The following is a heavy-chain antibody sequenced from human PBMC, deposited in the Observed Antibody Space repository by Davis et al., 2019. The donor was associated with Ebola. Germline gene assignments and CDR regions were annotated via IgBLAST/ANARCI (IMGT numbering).Heavy chain of an antibody. CDR2: MFYNGDT. CDR1: GGSINSFL. Sequence: SETLSLTCSVSGGSINSFLWTWIRQPPGKGLEWVGCMFYNGDTKYNPALESRVTISVDTSKNRFSLKLSSVTAADTAVYYCARVRGDFWSGYSSYNYYGMDVWGKGTTVTVSS. CDR3: ARVRGDFWSGYSSYNYYGMDV. D-gene: IGHD3-3*01. J-gene: IGHJ6*04. V-gene: IGHV4-59*01.